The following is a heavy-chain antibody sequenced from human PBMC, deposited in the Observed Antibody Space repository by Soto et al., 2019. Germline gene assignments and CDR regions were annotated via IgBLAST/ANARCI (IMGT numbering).Heavy chain of an antibody. CDR3: ARALIELWPHYYYGMDV. J-gene: IGHJ6*02. CDR1: SGSISSGDHY. CDR2: IYYSGTT. V-gene: IGHV4-30-4*01. Sequence: PSETLSLTCTVSSGSISSGDHYWSWIRQPPGKGLEWIGYIYYSGTTYYNPSLKSRVTISVDTSENQFSLKVNSVTAADTAVYYCARALIELWPHYYYGMDVWGQGTTVTVSS. D-gene: IGHD3-16*01.